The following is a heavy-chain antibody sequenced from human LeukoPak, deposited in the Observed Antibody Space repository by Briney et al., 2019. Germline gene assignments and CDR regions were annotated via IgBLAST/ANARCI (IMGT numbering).Heavy chain of an antibody. J-gene: IGHJ5*02. CDR1: GFTFSSCW. Sequence: GGSLRLSCAASGFTFSSCWMHWVRQAPGKGRVWVSRINSDGTTINYADSVKGRFTISKDDAKNTLYLQMNSLRVEDTAVYYCVRVPTSWFDPWGQGTLVTVSS. D-gene: IGHD1-1*01. CDR3: VRVPTSWFDP. CDR2: INSDGTTI. V-gene: IGHV3-74*01.